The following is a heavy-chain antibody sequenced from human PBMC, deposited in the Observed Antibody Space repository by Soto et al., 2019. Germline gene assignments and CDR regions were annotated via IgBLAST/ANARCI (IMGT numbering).Heavy chain of an antibody. D-gene: IGHD5-18*01. Sequence: GASVKVSCKASGGTFSSYASSWVRQAPGQGLEWMGGIIPIFGTANYAQKFQGRVTITADESTSTAYMELSSLRSEDTAVYYCASHSYGYFPHYYHGMDVWGQGTMVTVSS. CDR1: GGTFSSYA. CDR3: ASHSYGYFPHYYHGMDV. V-gene: IGHV1-69*13. CDR2: IIPIFGTA. J-gene: IGHJ6*02.